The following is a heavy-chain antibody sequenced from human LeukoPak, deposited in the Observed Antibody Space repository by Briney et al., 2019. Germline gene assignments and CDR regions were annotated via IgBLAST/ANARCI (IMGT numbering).Heavy chain of an antibody. J-gene: IGHJ4*02. V-gene: IGHV3-48*01. Sequence: GGSLRLSCAASGFTFSSYSMNWVRQAPGKGLEWVSYISSSSSTIYYADSVKGRFTISRDNAKNSLYLQMNSLRAEDTAVYYCARGFQWLGGVFVYWGQGTLVTVSS. D-gene: IGHD6-19*01. CDR2: ISSSSSTI. CDR1: GFTFSSYS. CDR3: ARGFQWLGGVFVY.